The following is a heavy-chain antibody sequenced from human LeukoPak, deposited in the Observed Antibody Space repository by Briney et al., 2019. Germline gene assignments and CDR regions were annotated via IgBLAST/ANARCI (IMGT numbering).Heavy chain of an antibody. CDR2: ISSNGGST. CDR1: GFTFSNYA. J-gene: IGHJ4*02. V-gene: IGHV3-64*01. CDR3: ARDGYSSSWYFDY. Sequence: GGSLRLSCAASGFTFSNYAMHWVRQAPGKGLEYVSAISSNGGSTYYANSVKGRFTISRDNSKNTLYLQMGSLRAEDMAVYYCARDGYSSSWYFDYWGQGTLVTVSS. D-gene: IGHD6-13*01.